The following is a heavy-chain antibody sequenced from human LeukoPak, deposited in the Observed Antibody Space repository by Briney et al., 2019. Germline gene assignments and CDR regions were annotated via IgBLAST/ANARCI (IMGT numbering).Heavy chain of an antibody. V-gene: IGHV1-2*02. CDR3: ARGGSSSWYSYNWFDP. D-gene: IGHD6-13*01. Sequence: AASVKVSCKASGYTFTGYYMHWVRQAPGQGLEWMGWINPNSGGTNYAQKFQGRVTMTRDTSISTACMELSRLRSDDTAVYYCARGGSSSWYSYNWFDPWGQGTLVTVSS. CDR2: INPNSGGT. CDR1: GYTFTGYY. J-gene: IGHJ5*02.